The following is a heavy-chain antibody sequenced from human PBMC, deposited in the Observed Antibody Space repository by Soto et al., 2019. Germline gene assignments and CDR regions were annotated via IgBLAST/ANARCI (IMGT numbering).Heavy chain of an antibody. V-gene: IGHV2-70*11. CDR3: AWSYSSSWFVPFSYGMDV. J-gene: IGHJ6*02. Sequence: GSGPTLVNPTQTLTLTCTFSGFSLSTSGMCVSWIRQPPGKALEWLARIDWDDDKYYSTSLKTRLTISKDTPKNQVVLTMTNMDPVDTATYYCAWSYSSSWFVPFSYGMDVWGQGTTVTISS. CDR2: IDWDDDK. CDR1: GFSLSTSGMC. D-gene: IGHD6-13*01.